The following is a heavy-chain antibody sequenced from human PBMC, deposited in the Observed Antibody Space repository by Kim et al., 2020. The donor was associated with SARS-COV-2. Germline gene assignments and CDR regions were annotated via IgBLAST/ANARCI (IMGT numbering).Heavy chain of an antibody. CDR1: GYTFTSYD. D-gene: IGHD3-3*01. J-gene: IGHJ4*02. CDR2: MNPNSENT. Sequence: ASVKVSCKAAGYTFTSYDINWVRQAPGQGLEWMGWMNPNSENTGYAQKFQGRVTMTSDTSISTAYMELSSLRSDCARGRFTTIFGVTIRSDGLDDYWGQG. V-gene: IGHV1-8*01. CDR3: TIFGVTIRSDGLDDY.